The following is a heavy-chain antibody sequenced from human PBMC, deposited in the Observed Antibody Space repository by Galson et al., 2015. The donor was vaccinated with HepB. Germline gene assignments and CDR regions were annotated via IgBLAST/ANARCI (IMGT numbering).Heavy chain of an antibody. D-gene: IGHD1-26*01. CDR3: ARDRVVGAIHYYYMDV. CDR2: IWYDGSNK. J-gene: IGHJ6*03. CDR1: GFTFSSYG. V-gene: IGHV3-33*01. Sequence: LRLSCAASGFTFSSYGMHWVRQAPGKGLEWVAVIWYDGSNKYYADSVKGRFTISRDNSKNTLYLQMNSLRAEDTAVYYCARDRVVGAIHYYYMDVWGKGTTVTVSS.